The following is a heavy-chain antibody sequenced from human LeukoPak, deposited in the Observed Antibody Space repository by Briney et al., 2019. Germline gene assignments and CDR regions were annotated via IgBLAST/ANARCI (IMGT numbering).Heavy chain of an antibody. CDR1: GYTFTSYG. Sequence: ASVKVSCKASGYTFTSYGISWVRQAPGQGLEWMGWISAYNGNTNYAQKLQGRVTMTTDTSTSTAYMELSRLRSDDTAVYYCARDLLLWFGESPYMDVWGKGTTVTISS. CDR3: ARDLLLWFGESPYMDV. J-gene: IGHJ6*03. V-gene: IGHV1-18*01. CDR2: ISAYNGNT. D-gene: IGHD3-10*01.